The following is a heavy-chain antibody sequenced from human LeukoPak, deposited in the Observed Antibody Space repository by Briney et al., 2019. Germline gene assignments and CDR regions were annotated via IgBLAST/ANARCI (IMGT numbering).Heavy chain of an antibody. D-gene: IGHD3-22*01. V-gene: IGHV3-66*01. CDR3: ARGGDDYDSSTPIFDI. J-gene: IGHJ3*02. CDR2: IYSGGST. CDR1: GFTVSSNY. Sequence: GGSLRLSCAASGFTVSSNYMSGVRQAPGKGLEGVSVIYSGGSTYYADSVKGRFTISRDNSKNTLYLQMNSLRAEDMAVYYCARGGDDYDSSTPIFDIWGQGTMVTVSS.